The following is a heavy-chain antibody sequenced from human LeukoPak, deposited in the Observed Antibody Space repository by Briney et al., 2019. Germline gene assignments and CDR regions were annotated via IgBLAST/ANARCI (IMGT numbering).Heavy chain of an antibody. Sequence: GESLKISCKGSGYSFTSYWIGWVRQMPGKGLEWMGIIYPGDSDTRYSPSFQGQVTISADKSISTAYLQWSSLKASDTAMYYCARGFLARAAAGTDWFDPWGQGTLVTVSS. CDR3: ARGFLARAAAGTDWFDP. CDR2: IYPGDSDT. J-gene: IGHJ5*02. D-gene: IGHD6-13*01. CDR1: GYSFTSYW. V-gene: IGHV5-51*01.